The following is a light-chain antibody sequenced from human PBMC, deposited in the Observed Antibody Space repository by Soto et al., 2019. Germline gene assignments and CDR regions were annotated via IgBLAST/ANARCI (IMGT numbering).Light chain of an antibody. CDR2: GAS. J-gene: IGKJ1*01. Sequence: PVERATLSCRASQSVNNDYLAWYQQKPGQAPRLLIYGASSRATGIPDRFSGSGSGTDFTLTISRLEPGDFAVYYCHQYGSSILTFGQGTKVDIK. CDR1: QSVNNDY. V-gene: IGKV3-20*01. CDR3: HQYGSSILT.